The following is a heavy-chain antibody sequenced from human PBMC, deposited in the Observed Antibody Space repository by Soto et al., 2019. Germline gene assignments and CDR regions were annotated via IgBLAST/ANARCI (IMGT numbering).Heavy chain of an antibody. CDR1: GFTFYRHA. D-gene: IGHD1-1*01. J-gene: IGHJ3*01. V-gene: IGHV3-23*01. CDR3: AKDWGTEGYSVRAFDV. CDR2: LSGGGGNI. Sequence: GGSLRLSCAASGFTFYRHAMNWVRQAPGKGLEWVSVLSGGGGNIDYAVFVKGRFTISRDNSKNMLYLQMNSLTVEDTAVYYCAKDWGTEGYSVRAFDVWGQGTVVTVSS.